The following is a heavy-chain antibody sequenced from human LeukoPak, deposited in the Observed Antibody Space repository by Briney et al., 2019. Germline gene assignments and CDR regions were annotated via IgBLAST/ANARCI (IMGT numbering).Heavy chain of an antibody. Sequence: PGGSLRLSCAASGFTFSSYSMNWVRQAPGKGLEWVSSVSSSSSYIYYADSVKGRFTISRDNAKNSLYLQMNSLRAEDTAVYYCARDPRYCSSTSCYIGDYWGQGTLVTVSS. CDR3: ARDPRYCSSTSCYIGDY. CDR1: GFTFSSYS. V-gene: IGHV3-21*01. J-gene: IGHJ4*02. CDR2: VSSSSSYI. D-gene: IGHD2-2*02.